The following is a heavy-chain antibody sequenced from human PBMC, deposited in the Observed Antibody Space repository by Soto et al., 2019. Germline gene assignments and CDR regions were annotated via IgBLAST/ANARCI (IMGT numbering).Heavy chain of an antibody. D-gene: IGHD6-13*01. CDR2: IVPMFGTT. Sequence: QVQLVQSGPELKKPGSSVKVSCKAPGDTFNSYGISWVRQAPGQGLEWMGGIVPMFGTTNLALKFEYRVTITADELTTTVYMEIRGLTSEDTAVYYCPRDLAAVHLWDAFDVWGHGTRVTVSS. J-gene: IGHJ3*01. V-gene: IGHV1-69*01. CDR3: PRDLAAVHLWDAFDV. CDR1: GDTFNSYG.